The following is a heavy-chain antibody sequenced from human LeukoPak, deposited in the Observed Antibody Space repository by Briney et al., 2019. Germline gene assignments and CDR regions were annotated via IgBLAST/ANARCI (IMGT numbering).Heavy chain of an antibody. D-gene: IGHD3-16*02. Sequence: GASVKVSCKVSGYTLTELSMHWVRQAPGKGLEWMGGFDPEDGETIYAQKFQGRVTMTEDTSTDTAYMELSSLRSEDTAVYYCATDLGASYVWGSYRPFDYWGQGTLVTVSS. CDR1: GYTLTELS. J-gene: IGHJ4*02. CDR3: ATDLGASYVWGSYRPFDY. CDR2: FDPEDGET. V-gene: IGHV1-24*01.